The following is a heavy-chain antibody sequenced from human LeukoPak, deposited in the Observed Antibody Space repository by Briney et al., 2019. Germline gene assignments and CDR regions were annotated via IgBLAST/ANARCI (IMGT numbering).Heavy chain of an antibody. D-gene: IGHD6-19*01. V-gene: IGHV3-53*01. J-gene: IGHJ3*02. CDR3: AKDSSGWYLGAFDI. CDR1: GFTVSSNY. CDR2: IHSGGST. Sequence: GGSLRLSCAASGFTVSSNYMSWVRQASGKGLEWVSVIHSGGSTYYADSVKGRFTISRDNSKNTLYLQMNSLRAEDTAVYYCAKDSSGWYLGAFDIWGQGTMVTVSS.